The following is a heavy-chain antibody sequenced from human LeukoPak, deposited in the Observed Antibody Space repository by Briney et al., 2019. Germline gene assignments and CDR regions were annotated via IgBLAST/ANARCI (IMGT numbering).Heavy chain of an antibody. D-gene: IGHD3-22*01. Sequence: PGGSLRLSCAASGFTFSSYSMNWVRQAPGKGLEWVSSISSSSSYIYYADSVKGRFTISRDNSKNTLYLQMNSLRAEDTAVYYCAKSGLGDYYDSSGYYLSWGQGTLVTVSS. CDR3: AKSGLGDYYDSSGYYLS. V-gene: IGHV3-21*04. CDR2: ISSSSSYI. CDR1: GFTFSSYS. J-gene: IGHJ4*02.